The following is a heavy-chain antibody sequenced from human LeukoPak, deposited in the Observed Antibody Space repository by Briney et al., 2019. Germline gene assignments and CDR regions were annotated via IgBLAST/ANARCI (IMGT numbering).Heavy chain of an antibody. CDR3: ARGSGYCSSTSCYWYASHSFDP. V-gene: IGHV4-34*01. Sequence: SETRSLTCAVYGGSFSGYYWSWIRQPPGKGLEWIGEINHSGSTNYNPSLKSRVTISVDTSKNQFSLKLSSVTAADTAVYYCARGSGYCSSTSCYWYASHSFDPWGQGTLVTVSS. D-gene: IGHD2-2*03. CDR2: INHSGST. CDR1: GGSFSGYY. J-gene: IGHJ5*02.